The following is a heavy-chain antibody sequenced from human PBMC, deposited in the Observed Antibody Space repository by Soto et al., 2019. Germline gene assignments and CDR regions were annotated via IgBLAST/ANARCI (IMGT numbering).Heavy chain of an antibody. CDR2: IYYSGST. J-gene: IGHJ5*02. V-gene: IGHV4-39*01. Sequence: SETLSLTCTVSGGSISSSSYYWGWIRQPPGKGLEWIGSIYYSGSTYYNPSLKSRVTISVDTSKNQFSPKLSSVTAGDTAMYYCAMTKTTLYNLFDPWGQGTQVTVSS. CDR3: AMTKTTLYNLFDP. D-gene: IGHD1-1*01. CDR1: GGSISSSSYY.